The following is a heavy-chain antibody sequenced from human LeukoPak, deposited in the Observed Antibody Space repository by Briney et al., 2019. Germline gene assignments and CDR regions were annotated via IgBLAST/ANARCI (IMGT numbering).Heavy chain of an antibody. J-gene: IGHJ3*02. CDR3: ARAGFGWWDAFDI. CDR2: IYYSGST. Sequence: SETLSLTCTVSGGSISSSSYYWGWIRQPPGKGLEWIGSIYYSGSTYYNPSLKSRVTISVDTSKNQFSLKLSSVTAADTAVYYCARAGFGWWDAFDIWGQGTMVTVSS. V-gene: IGHV4-39*07. CDR1: GGSISSSSYY. D-gene: IGHD6-19*01.